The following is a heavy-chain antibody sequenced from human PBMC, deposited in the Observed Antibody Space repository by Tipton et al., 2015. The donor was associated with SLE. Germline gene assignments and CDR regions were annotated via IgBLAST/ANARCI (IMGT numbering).Heavy chain of an antibody. J-gene: IGHJ3*02. CDR2: ISGSGGST. V-gene: IGHV3-23*01. CDR3: AKDRRELRAFDI. D-gene: IGHD1-26*01. CDR1: GFTFSSYA. Sequence: SLRLSCAASGFTFSSYAMSWVRQAPGKGLEWVSAISGSGGSTYYADSVKGRFTISRDNSKNTLYLQTNSLRAEDTAVYYCAKDRRELRAFDIWGQGTMVTVSS.